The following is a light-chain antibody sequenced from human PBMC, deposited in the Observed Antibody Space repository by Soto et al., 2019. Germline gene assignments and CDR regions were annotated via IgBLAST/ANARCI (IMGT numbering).Light chain of an antibody. CDR1: QSVSSSY. CDR2: GAS. CDR3: QQYGTSPRT. J-gene: IGKJ5*01. Sequence: EIVLTQSPATLSLSPGERATLSCRASQSVSSSYLAWYQQKPGRAPRLLISGASRRATGIPDRFSGSGSGTDFTLTLTSLEPEDFAVYYCQQYGTSPRTFGQGTRLEIK. V-gene: IGKV3-20*01.